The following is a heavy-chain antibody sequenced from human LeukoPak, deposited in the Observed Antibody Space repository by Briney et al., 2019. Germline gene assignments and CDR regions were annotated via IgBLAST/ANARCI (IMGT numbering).Heavy chain of an antibody. CDR2: MNPNSGNT. Sequence: ASVKVSCKASGYTFTNYDINWVRQASGQGLEWMGWMNPNSGNTGSAQKFQGRVTMTSNTSISTAYMELSSLRSEDTAVYYCARDGSGYDSTNTYYDYVWGSYRTYYFDYWGQGTLVTVSS. CDR1: GYTFTNYD. J-gene: IGHJ4*02. V-gene: IGHV1-8*01. CDR3: ARDGSGYDSTNTYYDYVWGSYRTYYFDY. D-gene: IGHD3-16*02.